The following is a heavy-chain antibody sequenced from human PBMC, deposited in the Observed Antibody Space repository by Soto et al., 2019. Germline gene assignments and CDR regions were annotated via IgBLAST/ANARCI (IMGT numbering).Heavy chain of an antibody. J-gene: IGHJ4*02. Sequence: EVQLLESGGGLVQPGGSLRLSCAASGFTFTTYAMSWVRQPPGKGLEWVSGISSSGYIQYYADSVKGRFTISRDQSKKAVYLQMNSLRAEDTALYYCAKVNSIVGDGDHDYWGQGTLVSVSS. CDR3: AKVNSIVGDGDHDY. D-gene: IGHD4-17*01. CDR2: ISSSGYIQ. V-gene: IGHV3-23*01. CDR1: GFTFTTYA.